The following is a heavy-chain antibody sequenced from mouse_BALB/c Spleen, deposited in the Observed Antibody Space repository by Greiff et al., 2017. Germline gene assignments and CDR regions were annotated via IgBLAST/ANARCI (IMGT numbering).Heavy chain of an antibody. CDR3: TRGGGNDEGGFDY. V-gene: IGHV1S127*01. Sequence: QVQLQQPGAELVKPGASVKMSCKASGYTFTSYWMHWVKQRPGQGLEWIGVIDPSDSYTSYNQKFKGKATLTVDTSSSTAYMQLSSLTSEDSAVYYCTRGGGNDEGGFDYWGQGTTLTVSS. CDR2: IDPSDSYT. D-gene: IGHD2-2*01. CDR1: GYTFTSYW. J-gene: IGHJ2*01.